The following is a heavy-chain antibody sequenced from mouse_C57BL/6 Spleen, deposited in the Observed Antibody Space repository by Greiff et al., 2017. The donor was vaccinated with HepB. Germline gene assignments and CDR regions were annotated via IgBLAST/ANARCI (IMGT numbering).Heavy chain of an antibody. J-gene: IGHJ2*01. CDR1: GYTFTAYY. D-gene: IGHD2-1*01. Sequence: QVQLQQSGAELVKPGASVTISCKASGYTFTAYYINWVKQRPGQGLEWIGKIGPGSGSTYYNEKFKGKATLTADKSSSTAYIQLSSLTSEDSAVYFCAREVTRYYFDYWGQGTTLTVSS. CDR2: IGPGSGST. V-gene: IGHV1-77*01. CDR3: AREVTRYYFDY.